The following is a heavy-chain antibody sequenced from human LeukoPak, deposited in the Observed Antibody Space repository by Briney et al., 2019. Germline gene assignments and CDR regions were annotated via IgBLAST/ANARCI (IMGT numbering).Heavy chain of an antibody. CDR3: ARDQKAAAGKGRWFDP. Sequence: SETLSLTCTVSGGSISSSSYYWGWIRQPPGKGLEWIGSIYYSGSTYYNPSLKSRVTISVDTSKNQVSLKLSSVTAADTAVYYCARDQKAAAGKGRWFDPWGQGTPVTVSS. CDR2: IYYSGST. CDR1: GGSISSSSYY. V-gene: IGHV4-39*07. J-gene: IGHJ5*02. D-gene: IGHD6-13*01.